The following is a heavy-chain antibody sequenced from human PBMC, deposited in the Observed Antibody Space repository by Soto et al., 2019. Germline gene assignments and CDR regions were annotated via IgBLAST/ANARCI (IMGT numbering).Heavy chain of an antibody. Sequence: HPGGSLRLSCAASGFTFSNYAMTWVRQAPGKGLEWVSALSASGATTYYADSVKGRFTISRDNSKNTLYLQMNSLRAEDTAVYYCAKETNWGLIAAFDIWGQGTMVTVSS. D-gene: IGHD7-27*01. CDR1: GFTFSNYA. CDR3: AKETNWGLIAAFDI. V-gene: IGHV3-23*01. J-gene: IGHJ3*02. CDR2: LSASGATT.